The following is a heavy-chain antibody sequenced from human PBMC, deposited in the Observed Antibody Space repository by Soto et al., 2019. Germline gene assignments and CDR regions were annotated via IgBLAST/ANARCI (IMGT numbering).Heavy chain of an antibody. J-gene: IGHJ6*02. Sequence: WGSLRLSGAASGFTFSSYSMNWVRQAPGKGLEWVSAISGSGGSTYYADSVKCRFTISRDNSKNTLYLQMNSLRAEDTAVYYCAKANSSGWYRFNGMDVWGQGTTVTVSS. D-gene: IGHD6-19*01. CDR3: AKANSSGWYRFNGMDV. CDR2: ISGSGGST. V-gene: IGHV3-23*01. CDR1: GFTFSSYS.